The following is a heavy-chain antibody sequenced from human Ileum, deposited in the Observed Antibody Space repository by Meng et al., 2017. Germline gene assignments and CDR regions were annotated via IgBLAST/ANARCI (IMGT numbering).Heavy chain of an antibody. D-gene: IGHD6-25*01. J-gene: IGHJ6*02. CDR3: ARDLRYSSGFYGMAV. CDR2: IYRGGTT. CDR1: ECTVSDSY. V-gene: IGHV3-66*02. Sequence: GGSRRLSCAVSECTVSDSYMNWVRQAPGKGLGWASVIYRGGTTYYTDSVKGRFTISRDNSKNTLYLQMNSLRGGDTAVYYCARDLRYSSGFYGMAVWGRGNTVNGAS.